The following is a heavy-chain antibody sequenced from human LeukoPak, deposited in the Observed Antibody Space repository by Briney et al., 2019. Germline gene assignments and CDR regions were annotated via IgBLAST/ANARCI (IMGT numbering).Heavy chain of an antibody. CDR2: INHSGST. D-gene: IGHD3-10*01. Sequence: SETLSLTCAVYGGSFSGYYWSWIRQPPGKGLEWIGEINHSGSTNYNPSLKSRVTISVDTSKNQFSLKLSSVTAADTAVYYCALYGSGSYHQSGPDYWGQGTLVTVSS. CDR3: ALYGSGSYHQSGPDY. V-gene: IGHV4-34*01. CDR1: GGSFSGYY. J-gene: IGHJ4*02.